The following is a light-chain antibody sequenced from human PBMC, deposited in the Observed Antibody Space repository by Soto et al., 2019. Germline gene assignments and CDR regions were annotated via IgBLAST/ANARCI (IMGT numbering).Light chain of an antibody. CDR2: AAS. CDR1: QGISTY. Sequence: IQLTQSPSSLSASVGDRVTITCRASQGISTYLTWYQQEPGKAPKVLIYAASTLQSGVPSRFRGSGSRTDFTLTISSLQPEDFATYYCQQLNSYPWTFGQGTRVEIK. V-gene: IGKV1-9*01. J-gene: IGKJ1*01. CDR3: QQLNSYPWT.